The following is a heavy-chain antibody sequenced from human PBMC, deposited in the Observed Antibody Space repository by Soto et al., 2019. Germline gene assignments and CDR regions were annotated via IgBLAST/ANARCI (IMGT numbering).Heavy chain of an antibody. CDR1: GFTFSSYG. V-gene: IGHV3-30*18. D-gene: IGHD3-10*01. CDR3: AKDFRCHDAFDI. CDR2: ISYDGSNK. Sequence: QVQLVASGGGVVKPGRSLRLSCAASGFTFSSYGMHWVRQAPGKGLEWVAVISYDGSNKYYADSVKGRFTISRDNSKNTLYLQMNSLRAGDTGVYYWAKDFRCHDAFDIWGQGTMVTVSS. J-gene: IGHJ3*02.